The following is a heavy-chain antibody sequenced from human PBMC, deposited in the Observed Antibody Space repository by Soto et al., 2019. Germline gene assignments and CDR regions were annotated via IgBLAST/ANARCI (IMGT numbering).Heavy chain of an antibody. Sequence: QVQLQESGPGLVKPSQTLSLTCTVSGGSISSGDYYWSWIRQPPGKGLEWIGYIYYSGSTYYNPSLKSRVTISVDTSKNQFSLKLSSVTAADTAVYYCARQRFTNYYYYYGMDVWGQGTTVTVSS. CDR2: IYYSGST. V-gene: IGHV4-30-4*01. CDR1: GGSISSGDYY. D-gene: IGHD3-3*01. CDR3: ARQRFTNYYYYYGMDV. J-gene: IGHJ6*02.